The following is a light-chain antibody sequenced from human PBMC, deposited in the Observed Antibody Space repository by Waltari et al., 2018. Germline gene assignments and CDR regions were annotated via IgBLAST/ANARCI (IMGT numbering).Light chain of an antibody. CDR3: QLLNSSQWT. Sequence: IQLTQSPSSLSASVGDRVTITCRASQGISDFLAWYQQKPGKAPKLLIYAASTLQSGVPSRFSGSRSGTDFTLTITSLQPEDFATYYCQLLNSSQWTFGQGTKVEIK. CDR1: QGISDF. V-gene: IGKV1-9*01. CDR2: AAS. J-gene: IGKJ1*01.